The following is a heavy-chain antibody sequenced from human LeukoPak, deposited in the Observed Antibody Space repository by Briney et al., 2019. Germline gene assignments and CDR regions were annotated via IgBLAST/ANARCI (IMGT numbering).Heavy chain of an antibody. J-gene: IGHJ4*02. CDR2: ISGSSTTI. V-gene: IGHV3-48*01. D-gene: IGHD2-2*01. Sequence: GGSLRLSCAASEFTFSSYNMNGVRQAPGKGLEWVSHISGSSTTIYYADSVKGRFTISRGNARNSLYLQMNSLRAEDTAVYYCARDRGEYRLLYYFDYWGQGTLVTVSS. CDR3: ARDRGEYRLLYYFDY. CDR1: EFTFSSYN.